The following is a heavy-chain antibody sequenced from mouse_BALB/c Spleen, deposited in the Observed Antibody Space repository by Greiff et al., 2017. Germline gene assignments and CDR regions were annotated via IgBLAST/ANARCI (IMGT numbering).Heavy chain of an antibody. D-gene: IGHD3-3*01. CDR1: GFSLTSYG. V-gene: IGHV2-4-1*01. Sequence: VKLQESGPGLVQPSQSLSITCTVSGFSLTSYGVHWVRQSPGKGLEWLGVIWSGGSTDYNAAFISRLSISKDNSKSQVFFKMNSLQADDTAIYYCARNWGPYYYAMDYWGQGTSVTVSS. CDR2: IWSGGST. J-gene: IGHJ4*01. CDR3: ARNWGPYYYAMDY.